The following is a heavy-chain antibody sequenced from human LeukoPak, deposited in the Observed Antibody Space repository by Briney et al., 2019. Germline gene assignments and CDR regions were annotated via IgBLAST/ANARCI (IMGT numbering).Heavy chain of an antibody. D-gene: IGHD3-22*01. V-gene: IGHV1-2*02. CDR3: ASYPMYYYDSSGPKSEYFQH. J-gene: IGHJ1*01. CDR2: INPNSGGT. CDR1: GYTFTGYY. Sequence: GASVKVSRKASGYTFTGYYMHWVRQAPGQGLEWMGWINPNSGGTNYAQKFQGRVTMTRDTSISTAYMELSRLRSDDTAVYYCASYPMYYYDSSGPKSEYFQHWGQGTLVTVSS.